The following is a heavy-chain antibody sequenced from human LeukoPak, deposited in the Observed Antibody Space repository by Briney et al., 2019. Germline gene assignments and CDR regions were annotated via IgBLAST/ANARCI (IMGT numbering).Heavy chain of an antibody. J-gene: IGHJ4*02. CDR3: ARENPSGYYNRPIDY. CDR1: GASISSYY. D-gene: IGHD3-22*01. V-gene: IGHV4-59*01. CDR2: IYYSGSI. Sequence: ASETLSPTCTVSGASISSYYWSWIRQPPGKGLEWIGDIYYSGSIKYNPSLKSRVTMSVDTSKNQFSLKLSSVTAADTAIYYCARENPSGYYNRPIDYWGQGTLVTVSS.